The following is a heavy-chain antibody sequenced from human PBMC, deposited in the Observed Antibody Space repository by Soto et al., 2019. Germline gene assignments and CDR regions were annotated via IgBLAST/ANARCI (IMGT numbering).Heavy chain of an antibody. D-gene: IGHD3-3*01. CDR2: ISSDGSSR. V-gene: IGHV3-74*01. CDR3: ARVDYDFSD. J-gene: IGHJ1*01. CDR1: GFTFSSDW. Sequence: GALRLSCAASGFTFSSDWRHWVRQAPGKWLVWVSRISSDGSSRSYADSVKGRFTISRDNGKNTLYLQMNSLRAEDTDVYYCARVDYDFSDWGQGTLVTVSS.